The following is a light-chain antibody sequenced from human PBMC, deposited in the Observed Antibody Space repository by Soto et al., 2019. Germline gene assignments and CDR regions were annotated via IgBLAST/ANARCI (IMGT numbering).Light chain of an antibody. V-gene: IGLV2-11*01. Sequence: QSALTQPRSVSGSPGQSVTISCTGTSSDVDDYNYVSWYQQYPGEAPKLLIYDVAKRPSGVPDRFSGFKSGNTASLTISGLQAGDEADYYCCSYAGSYTFKIGGGTKVTVL. CDR2: DVA. CDR1: SSDVDDYNY. CDR3: CSYAGSYTFK. J-gene: IGLJ2*01.